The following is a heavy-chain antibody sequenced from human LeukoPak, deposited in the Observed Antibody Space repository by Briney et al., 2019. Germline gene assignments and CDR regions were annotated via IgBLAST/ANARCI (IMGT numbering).Heavy chain of an antibody. D-gene: IGHD3-22*01. CDR3: AREGGDSSGYYVKY. J-gene: IGHJ4*02. Sequence: EASVKVSCKASGGTFSSYAISWVRQAPGQGLEWMGWISSYNGDTNYAQKLQGRVTMTTDTSTSTAYMELRSLRSDDTAVYYCAREGGDSSGYYVKYWGQGTLVTVSS. CDR2: ISSYNGDT. V-gene: IGHV1-18*01. CDR1: GGTFSSYA.